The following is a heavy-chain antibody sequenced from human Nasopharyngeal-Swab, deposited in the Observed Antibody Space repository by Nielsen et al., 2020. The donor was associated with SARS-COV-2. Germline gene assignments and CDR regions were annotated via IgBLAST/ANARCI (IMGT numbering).Heavy chain of an antibody. V-gene: IGHV4-39*01. Sequence: GSLRLSCTVSGGSISSSSYYWGWIRQPPGKGLEWIGSIYYSGSTYYNPSLKSRVTISVDTSKNQFSLKLSSVTAADTAVFYCARGGPTSLVRGVIIPPFDYWGQGTLVTVSS. J-gene: IGHJ4*02. CDR1: GGSISSSSYY. CDR2: IYYSGST. CDR3: ARGGPTSLVRGVIIPPFDY. D-gene: IGHD3-10*01.